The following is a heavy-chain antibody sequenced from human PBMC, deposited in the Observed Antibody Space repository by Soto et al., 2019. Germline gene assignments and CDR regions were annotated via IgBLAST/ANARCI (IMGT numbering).Heavy chain of an antibody. D-gene: IGHD2-15*01. CDR1: GCTFSSYS. V-gene: IGHV3-21*01. Sequence: VGSLRLSCASSGCTFSSYSMNWVRQAPGKGLEWVSSISSSSSYIYYADSVKGRFTISRDNAKNSLYLQMNSLRAEDTAVYYCARYCNGGSCYGDAFDIWGQGTMVTVSS. CDR3: ARYCNGGSCYGDAFDI. CDR2: ISSSSSYI. J-gene: IGHJ3*02.